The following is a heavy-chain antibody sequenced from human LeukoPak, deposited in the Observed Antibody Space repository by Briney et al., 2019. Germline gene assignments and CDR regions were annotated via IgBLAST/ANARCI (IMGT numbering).Heavy chain of an antibody. D-gene: IGHD5-24*01. V-gene: IGHV3-11*01. Sequence: GGSLRLSCAASGFTFSDYYMSWIRQAPGKGLEWVSYISSSGSTIYYADSVKGRFTISRDNSKNSLYLQMNSLRTEDTALYYCAKDTVDGYDAFDIWGQGTMVTVSS. CDR1: GFTFSDYY. J-gene: IGHJ3*02. CDR3: AKDTVDGYDAFDI. CDR2: ISSSGSTI.